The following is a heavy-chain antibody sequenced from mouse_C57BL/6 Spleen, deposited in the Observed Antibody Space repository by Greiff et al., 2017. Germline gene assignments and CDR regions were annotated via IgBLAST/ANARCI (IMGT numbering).Heavy chain of an antibody. D-gene: IGHD2-1*01. CDR3: ARCDRCGNYGFDY. J-gene: IGHJ2*01. Sequence: QVQLQQPGAELVKPGASVKMSCTASGYTFTSYWITWVKQRPGQGLEWIGDIYPGSGSTNYTEKFKGKATLTVDTSSSTAYMQLSSLTSEDSAVYYCARCDRCGNYGFDYWGQGTTLTVSS. CDR2: IYPGSGST. CDR1: GYTFTSYW. V-gene: IGHV1-55*01.